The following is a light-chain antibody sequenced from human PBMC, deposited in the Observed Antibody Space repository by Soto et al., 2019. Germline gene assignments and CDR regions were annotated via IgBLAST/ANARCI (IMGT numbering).Light chain of an antibody. V-gene: IGKV3-15*01. Sequence: EIVMTQSPATLSVSPGERATLSCRASQSVSSNLAWYQQKPGQAPRLLIYGASTRATGIPARFSGSGSGTEFPLPVSSLQSEDFAVYYCQHYNNWPPWTFGQGTKVEI. J-gene: IGKJ1*01. CDR1: QSVSSN. CDR3: QHYNNWPPWT. CDR2: GAS.